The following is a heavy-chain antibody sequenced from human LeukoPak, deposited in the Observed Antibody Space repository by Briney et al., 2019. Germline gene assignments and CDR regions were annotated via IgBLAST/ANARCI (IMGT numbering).Heavy chain of an antibody. CDR1: GYTFNNYW. J-gene: IGHJ4*02. Sequence: GESLKISCKASGYTFNNYWIGWVRQMPGRGLEWMGMLYPDGSATTYHPSFEGRVTISADKSVTTAYLEWNSLKASDTAMYYCALLQGGSGWYTGYFDYWGQGTLVTVSS. D-gene: IGHD6-19*01. CDR3: ALLQGGSGWYTGYFDY. CDR2: LYPDGSAT. V-gene: IGHV5-51*01.